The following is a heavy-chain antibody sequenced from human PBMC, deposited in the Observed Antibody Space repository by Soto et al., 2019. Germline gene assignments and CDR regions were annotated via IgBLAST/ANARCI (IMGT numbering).Heavy chain of an antibody. D-gene: IGHD6-19*01. CDR3: AKVRSSGWSYAFDI. CDR2: ISYDRTKE. V-gene: IGHV3-30*18. CDR1: GFTFSSYG. Sequence: QVQLVESGGGVVQPGGSLRLSCAASGFTFSSYGMHCVRQAPGKGLEWVAAISYDRTKEYYADSVKGRFTISRDNSNNTLYLQMNSLRVEDTGVFYCAKVRSSGWSYAFDIWGQGKMVTVSS. J-gene: IGHJ3*02.